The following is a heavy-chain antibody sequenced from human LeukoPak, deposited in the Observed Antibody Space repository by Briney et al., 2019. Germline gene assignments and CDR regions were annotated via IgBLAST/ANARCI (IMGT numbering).Heavy chain of an antibody. Sequence: PSETLSLTCAVYGGSFSGYYWSWIRQPPGKGLEWIREINHSGSTNYNPSLKSRVTISVDTSKNQFSLKLSSVTAADTAVYYCARVRVAGILDYWGQGTLVTVSS. J-gene: IGHJ4*02. CDR2: INHSGST. CDR3: ARVRVAGILDY. V-gene: IGHV4-34*01. CDR1: GGSFSGYY. D-gene: IGHD6-19*01.